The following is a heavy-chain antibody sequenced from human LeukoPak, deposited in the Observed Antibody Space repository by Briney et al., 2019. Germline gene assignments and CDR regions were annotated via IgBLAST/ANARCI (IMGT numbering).Heavy chain of an antibody. Sequence: ASVKVSCKASGYTFTGYYMHWVRQAPGQGLEWMGWINPKSGDTNYAQKFQGRVTMTRDTSISTAYMELSRLRSDDTAVYHCARDEDYGIFVNVDYWGQGTLVTVSS. J-gene: IGHJ4*02. D-gene: IGHD4-17*01. CDR2: INPKSGDT. V-gene: IGHV1-2*02. CDR1: GYTFTGYY. CDR3: ARDEDYGIFVNVDY.